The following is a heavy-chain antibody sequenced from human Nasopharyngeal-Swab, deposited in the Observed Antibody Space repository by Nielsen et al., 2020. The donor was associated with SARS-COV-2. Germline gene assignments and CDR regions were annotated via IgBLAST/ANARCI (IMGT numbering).Heavy chain of an antibody. J-gene: IGHJ5*02. Sequence: ESLKISCTVSGDSISSNSYYWGWIRQSPGKGLEWIGSFSYSGTTYFNPSLKSRVTISVDTSKNQFSVKLGSVTAADTAVYYCASYYYDSSDYSYWFDPWGQGTLVTVSS. V-gene: IGHV4-39*01. CDR3: ASYYYDSSDYSYWFDP. CDR1: GDSISSNSYY. CDR2: FSYSGTT. D-gene: IGHD3-22*01.